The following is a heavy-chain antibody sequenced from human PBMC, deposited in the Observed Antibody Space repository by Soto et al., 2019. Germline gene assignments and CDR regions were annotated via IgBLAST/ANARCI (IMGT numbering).Heavy chain of an antibody. V-gene: IGHV2-5*02. D-gene: IGHD6-19*01. CDR1: GFSLTTIGVG. J-gene: IGHJ4*02. CDR3: AHRLRGNRGWGTFDY. CDR2: SYWDDDK. Sequence: QITLKESGPTLVKPTQTLTLTCTFSGFSLTTIGVGVGWIRQPPGKALEWLALSYWDDDKHYSTSLKSRLPITSVTSKLPVVLTMTNMDPVDTATYYCAHRLRGNRGWGTFDYWGQGILVTVSS.